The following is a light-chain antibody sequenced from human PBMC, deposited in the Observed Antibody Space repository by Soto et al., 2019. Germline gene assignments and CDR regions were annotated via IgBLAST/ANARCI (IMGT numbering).Light chain of an antibody. CDR2: GVS. V-gene: IGKV3-20*01. CDR3: YQYGSTPPT. CDR1: QSVSSY. J-gene: IGKJ1*01. Sequence: EIVITQSPATLSLSPGEGATLSCRASQSVSSYLAWFQQKPGQAPRLLIWGVSNRATGIPDRFSGSGSGTDFTLTISRLEPEDFVVFYCYQYGSTPPTFGQGTKVDIK.